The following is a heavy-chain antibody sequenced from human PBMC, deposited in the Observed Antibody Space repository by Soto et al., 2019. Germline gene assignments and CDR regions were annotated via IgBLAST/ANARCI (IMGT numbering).Heavy chain of an antibody. J-gene: IGHJ4*02. CDR2: INAGNGNT. V-gene: IGHV1-3*01. CDR1: GYTFTSYA. D-gene: IGHD3-9*01. CDR3: AGVGAYYNILTGYSPHFDY. Sequence: ASVKVSCKASGYTFTSYAMNWVRQAPGQRLEWMGWINAGNGNTKYSQKFQGRVTITRDTSASTAYMELSSLTSEDTAVYYCAGVGAYYNILTGYSPHFDYWGQGTLVTVSS.